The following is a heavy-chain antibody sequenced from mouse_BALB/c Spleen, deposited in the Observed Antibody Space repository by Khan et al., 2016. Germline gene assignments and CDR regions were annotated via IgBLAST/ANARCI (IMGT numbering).Heavy chain of an antibody. CDR3: ATVGLRGRTTYGMEY. V-gene: IGHV3-2*02. Sequence: EVQLQESGPGLVKPSQSLSLTCTVTGYSITSDYARNWIRQFPGNKLEWMGYISSSGSTSYNPSLKSRTSITRDKSKNQFFLQLNSVTTEDTATYDCATVGLRGRTTYGMEYWGRGTSVAVAS. J-gene: IGHJ4*01. CDR2: ISSSGST. D-gene: IGHD2-4*01. CDR1: GYSITSDYA.